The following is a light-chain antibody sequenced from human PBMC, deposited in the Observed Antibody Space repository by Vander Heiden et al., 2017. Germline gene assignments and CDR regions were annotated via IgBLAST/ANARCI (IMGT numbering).Light chain of an antibody. J-gene: IGKJ4*01. CDR1: QSLLHSNGYNY. CDR3: RQGLQTALT. CDR2: LGS. Sequence: DIVMTQSPLSLPVTPGEPASISCRSSQSLLHSNGYNYLDWYLQKPGQSPQLLIYLGSNRASGVPDRFSGSGSGTDFTLKISRVEAEDVGVYYCRQGLQTALTFGGGTKVEIK. V-gene: IGKV2-28*01.